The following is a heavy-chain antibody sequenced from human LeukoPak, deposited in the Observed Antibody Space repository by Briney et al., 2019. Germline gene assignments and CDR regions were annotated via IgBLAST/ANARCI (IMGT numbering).Heavy chain of an antibody. D-gene: IGHD3-16*01. CDR2: TNLHGTAV. CDR1: GLSFSHYW. V-gene: IGHV3-74*01. CDR3: ASAYTYVRLGDH. Sequence: GGSLRLSCAVSGLSFSHYWMHWVRQAPGKGLVWVARTNLHGTAVDYADSVKGRFTISRDNAKNTLFLQMNSLRAEDTAVYYCASAYTYVRLGDHWGQGTLVTVSS. J-gene: IGHJ4*02.